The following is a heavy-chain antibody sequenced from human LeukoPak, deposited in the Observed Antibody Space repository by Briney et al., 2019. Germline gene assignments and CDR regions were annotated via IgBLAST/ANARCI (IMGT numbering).Heavy chain of an antibody. CDR1: GFTFDDYT. V-gene: IGHV3-43*01. Sequence: GGSLRLSCAASGFTFDDYTMHWVRQAPGKGLEWVSLISWDGGSTYYADSVKGRFTISRDNSKNSLYLQMNSLRTGDTALYYCAKDLGYCSGGSCYEGYFQHWGQGTLVTVSS. D-gene: IGHD2-15*01. CDR3: AKDLGYCSGGSCYEGYFQH. J-gene: IGHJ1*01. CDR2: ISWDGGST.